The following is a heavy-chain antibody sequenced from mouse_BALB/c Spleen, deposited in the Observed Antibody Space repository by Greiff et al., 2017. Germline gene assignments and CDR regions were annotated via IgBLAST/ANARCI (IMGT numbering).Heavy chain of an antibody. CDR3: ARNRGKGAMDY. D-gene: IGHD2-1*01. CDR2: ISSGSSTI. J-gene: IGHJ4*01. V-gene: IGHV5-17*02. CDR1: GFTFSSFG. Sequence: EVMLVESGGGLVQPGGSRKLSCAASGFTFSSFGMHWVRQAPEKGLEWVAYISSGSSTIYYADTVKGRFTISRDNPKNTLFLQMTSLRSEDTAMYYCARNRGKGAMDYWGQGTSVTVSS.